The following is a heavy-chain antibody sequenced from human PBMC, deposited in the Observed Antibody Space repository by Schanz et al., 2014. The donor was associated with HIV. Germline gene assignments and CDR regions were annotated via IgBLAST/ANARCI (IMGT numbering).Heavy chain of an antibody. CDR3: ASDHHYYDSSGNYYVLDY. Sequence: PGLDLEWIGYIYYSGSTYYNPSLKSRVTISVDTSKNQFSLKLSSVIAADTAVYYCASDHHYYDSSGNYYVLDYWGQGTLVTVSS. D-gene: IGHD3-22*01. CDR2: IYYSGST. V-gene: IGHV4-31*02. J-gene: IGHJ4*02.